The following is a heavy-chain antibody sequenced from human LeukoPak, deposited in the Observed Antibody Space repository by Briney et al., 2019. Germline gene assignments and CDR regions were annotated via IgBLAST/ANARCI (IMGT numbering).Heavy chain of an antibody. Sequence: GGSLRLSCAASGFTLSSYDMHWVRQATGKGLEWVSAIGTAGDTYYPGSVKGRFTISRENAKNSLYLQMNSLRAEDTAVYYCARFYCSGGSCPDYYYGMDVWGQGTTVTVSS. J-gene: IGHJ6*02. CDR1: GFTLSSYD. V-gene: IGHV3-13*01. CDR2: IGTAGDT. CDR3: ARFYCSGGSCPDYYYGMDV. D-gene: IGHD2-15*01.